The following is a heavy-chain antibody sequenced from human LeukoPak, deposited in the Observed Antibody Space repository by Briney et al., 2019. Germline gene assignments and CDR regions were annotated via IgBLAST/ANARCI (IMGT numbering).Heavy chain of an antibody. CDR2: ISYDGSNK. CDR1: GFTFSSYG. Sequence: GGSLRLSCAASGFTFSSYGMHWVRQAPGKGLEWVAVISYDGSNKYYADSVKGRFTISRDNSKNTLYLQMNSLRAEDTAVYYCAKDLWDYVFSYDFDYWGQGTLVTASS. D-gene: IGHD4-17*01. V-gene: IGHV3-30*18. CDR3: AKDLWDYVFSYDFDY. J-gene: IGHJ4*02.